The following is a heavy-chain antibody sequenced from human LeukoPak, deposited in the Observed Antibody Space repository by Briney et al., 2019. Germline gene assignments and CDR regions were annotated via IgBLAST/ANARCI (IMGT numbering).Heavy chain of an antibody. CDR1: GFTFSNYR. CDR3: ARDNPTWGY. D-gene: IGHD3-16*01. Sequence: GGSLRLSCAASGFTFSNYRMSWVRQAPGKGLEWVASIKQDGSEKDYVDSVKGRFTISRDNAKNSLYLQMNSLRVEDTTVYYCARDNPTWGYWGQGTLVIVSS. CDR2: IKQDGSEK. V-gene: IGHV3-7*01. J-gene: IGHJ4*02.